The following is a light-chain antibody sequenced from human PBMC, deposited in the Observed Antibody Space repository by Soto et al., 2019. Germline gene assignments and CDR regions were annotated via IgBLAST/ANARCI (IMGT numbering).Light chain of an antibody. V-gene: IGKV3-11*01. Sequence: TQSPATLSLSPGERATLSCWAIQSVNRYLXWYXXKXGXXXRXXXYDASKRATGIPARFSGSGYGTDFTLTISSLEPEDFAVYYCQQRDIWPWTFGQGTKVDI. CDR2: DAS. CDR1: QSVNRY. J-gene: IGKJ1*01. CDR3: QQRDIWPWT.